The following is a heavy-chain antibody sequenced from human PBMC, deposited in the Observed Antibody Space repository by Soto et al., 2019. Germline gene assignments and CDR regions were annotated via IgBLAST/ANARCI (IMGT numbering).Heavy chain of an antibody. J-gene: IGHJ6*03. CDR3: ARDHRGYDDYYYYYMDV. D-gene: IGHD5-12*01. CDR2: IYSGGST. CDR1: GFTVSSNY. V-gene: IGHV3-66*01. Sequence: GGSLRLSCAASGFTVSSNYMSWVRQAPGKGLEWVSVIYSGGSTYYADSVKGRFTISRDNSKNTLYLQMNSLRAEDTAVYYCARDHRGYDDYYYYYMDVWGKGTTVTVSS.